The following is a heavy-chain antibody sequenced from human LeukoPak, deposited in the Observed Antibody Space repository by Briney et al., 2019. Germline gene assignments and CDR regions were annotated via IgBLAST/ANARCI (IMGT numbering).Heavy chain of an antibody. CDR2: INPNSGGT. CDR3: ARGYDSSAYYPV. Sequence: ASVKVSCKASGDTFTGYYMHWVRQAPGQGLEWMGWINPNSGGTNYAQKFQGRVTMTRDTSISTAYMELSRLRSDDTAVYYCARGYDSSAYYPVWGKGTTVTISS. V-gene: IGHV1-2*02. CDR1: GDTFTGYY. J-gene: IGHJ6*04. D-gene: IGHD3-22*01.